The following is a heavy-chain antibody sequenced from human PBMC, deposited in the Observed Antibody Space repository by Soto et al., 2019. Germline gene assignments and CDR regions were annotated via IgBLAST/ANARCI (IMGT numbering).Heavy chain of an antibody. D-gene: IGHD2-15*01. CDR1: GYTFISHG. Sequence: QVQLVQSGVEVKKPGASVKVSCKASGYTFISHGISWVRQAPGQGLEWMGWISGKNGNTNYAQKLQGRVTLTTDTSTSPAYIELTSLRSDDTAVYYCARVSSSIVVVPDYGMDVWGPGTTVTVSS. CDR2: ISGKNGNT. J-gene: IGHJ6*02. CDR3: ARVSSSIVVVPDYGMDV. V-gene: IGHV1-18*04.